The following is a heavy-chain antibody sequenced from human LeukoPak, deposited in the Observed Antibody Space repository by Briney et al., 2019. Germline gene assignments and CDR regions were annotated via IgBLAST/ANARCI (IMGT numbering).Heavy chain of an antibody. V-gene: IGHV3-11*01. Sequence: GGSLRLSCAASGFTFSDYMSWIRQAPGKGLEWVSYISSSGSTIYYADSVKGRFTISRDNAKNSLYLQMNSLRAEDTAVYYCARDWMWFTRWGQGTLVTVSS. CDR2: ISSSGSTI. CDR1: GFTFSDY. CDR3: ARDWMWFTR. J-gene: IGHJ4*02. D-gene: IGHD2-21*01.